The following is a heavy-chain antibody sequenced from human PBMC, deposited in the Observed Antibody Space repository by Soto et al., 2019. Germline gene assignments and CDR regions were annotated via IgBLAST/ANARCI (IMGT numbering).Heavy chain of an antibody. CDR2: IYSGGST. CDR1: GFTVSSNY. CDR3: ARCLILRVDY. V-gene: IGHV3-53*01. D-gene: IGHD3-16*01. Sequence: PGGSLRLSCAASGFTVSSNYMSWVRQAPGKGLEWVSVIYSGGSTYYADSVKGRFTISRDNYKNTLYLQMNSLRAEDTAVYYCARCLILRVDYWCNGTLVTVST. J-gene: IGHJ4*01.